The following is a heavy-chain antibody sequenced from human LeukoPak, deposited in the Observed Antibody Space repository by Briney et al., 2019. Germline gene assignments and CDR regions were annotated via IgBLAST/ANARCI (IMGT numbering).Heavy chain of an antibody. CDR3: ARAMRVDRFFDY. CDR1: GGSISSYY. CDR2: IYTSGST. V-gene: IGHV4-4*07. J-gene: IGHJ4*02. Sequence: KPSETLSLTCTVSGGSISSYYWSWIRQPAGKGLEWVGRIYTSGSTNYNPSLKSRVTLSVDTPKNHFSLQLPSVTAADTAVYYCARAMRVDRFFDYWGQGILVTVSS. D-gene: IGHD5-12*01.